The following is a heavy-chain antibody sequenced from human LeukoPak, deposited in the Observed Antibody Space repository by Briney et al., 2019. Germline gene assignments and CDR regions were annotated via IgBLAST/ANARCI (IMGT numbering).Heavy chain of an antibody. CDR1: GYTFTIYD. J-gene: IGHJ5*02. Sequence: ASVKVSCKASGYTFTIYDINWVRQAAGQGLEWMGWMNPDSGNTDFAQKFQGRVTMTRNTSISTAYMGLSSLTSEDTAVYYCAPHPPGDYYDPWARGPLFTVSS. D-gene: IGHD2-21*02. CDR2: MNPDSGNT. V-gene: IGHV1-8*01. CDR3: APHPPGDYYDP.